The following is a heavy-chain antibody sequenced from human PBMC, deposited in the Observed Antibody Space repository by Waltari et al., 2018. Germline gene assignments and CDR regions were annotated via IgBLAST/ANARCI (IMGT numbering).Heavy chain of an antibody. CDR2: INPNSGGT. Sequence: QVQLVQSGAEVKKPGASVKVSCKASGNTFTGYYMHWVRQAPGQGLEWMGRINPNSGGTNYAQKFQGRVTMTRDTSISTAYMELSRLRSDDTAVYYCARALEYCSGGSCYGTWGQGTLVTVSS. V-gene: IGHV1-2*06. CDR3: ARALEYCSGGSCYGT. CDR1: GNTFTGYY. J-gene: IGHJ4*02. D-gene: IGHD2-15*01.